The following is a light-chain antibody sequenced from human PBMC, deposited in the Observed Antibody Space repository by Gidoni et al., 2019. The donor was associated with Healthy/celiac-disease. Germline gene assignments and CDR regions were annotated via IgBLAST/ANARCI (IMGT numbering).Light chain of an antibody. J-gene: IGLJ2*01. CDR3: QSTDTTGSLVV. CDR1: ALPDKY. CDR2: KDT. Sequence: SYELTQSSSMSVSPGQTARIACSGSALPDKYAYWYQQRPGQAPVLLIFKDTERPAGISERFAGSSSGTTVTLTISYVQAEDEADYYCQSTDTTGSLVVFGGGTTLTV. V-gene: IGLV3-25*03.